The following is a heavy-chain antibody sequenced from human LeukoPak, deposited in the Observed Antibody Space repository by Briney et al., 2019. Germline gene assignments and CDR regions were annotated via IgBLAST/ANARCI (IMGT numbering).Heavy chain of an antibody. D-gene: IGHD6-13*01. V-gene: IGHV3-33*06. CDR2: IWYDGSNK. CDR3: AKDTIAAAGIKWYYFDY. CDR1: GFTFSSYG. J-gene: IGHJ4*02. Sequence: PGGSLRLSCAASGFTFSSYGMHWVRQAPGKGLEWVAVIWYDGSNKYYADSVKGRFTISRDNSKNTLYLQMNSLGAEDTAVYYCAKDTIAAAGIKWYYFDYWGQGTLVTVSS.